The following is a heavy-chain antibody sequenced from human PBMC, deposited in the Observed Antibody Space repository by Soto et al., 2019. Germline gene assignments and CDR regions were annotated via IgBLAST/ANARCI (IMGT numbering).Heavy chain of an antibody. V-gene: IGHV1-8*01. CDR1: AYTFTSYD. D-gene: IGHD1-26*01. CDR3: ARGKKVFSKRHYSPDY. CDR2: INPHRGNT. Sequence: QVQQVQPGTEAKKPGASVKVSCTAAAYTFTSYDINWVRQATGQGLEWMGWINPHRGNTGYAHKYAGRLTMTGYTSISTADMHLSSVRYEGTAGYYCARGKKVFSKRHYSPDYWGQGTLVMFSS. J-gene: IGHJ4*02.